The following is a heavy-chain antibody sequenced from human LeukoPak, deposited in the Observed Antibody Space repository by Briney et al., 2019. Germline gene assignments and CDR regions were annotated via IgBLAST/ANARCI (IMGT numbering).Heavy chain of an antibody. J-gene: IGHJ3*02. Sequence: PSETLSLTCAVYGGSFSGYYWSWIRQPPGKGLEWSGEINHSGSTNYSPSLKSRVTISLDTSRNQFSLKLNSVTAADTAVYYCAKSNGCGLIVIWGQGTIGIFSS. CDR1: GGSFSGYY. CDR3: AKSNGCGLIVI. V-gene: IGHV4-34*01. CDR2: INHSGST. D-gene: IGHD2/OR15-2a*01.